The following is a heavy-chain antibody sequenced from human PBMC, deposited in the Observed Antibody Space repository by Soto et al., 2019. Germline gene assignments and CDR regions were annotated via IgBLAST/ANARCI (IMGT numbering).Heavy chain of an antibody. CDR2: IIPIFETA. D-gene: IGHD2-15*01. J-gene: IGHJ6*02. CDR3: ARDLEVVVLGVDHYYYYGMDV. Sequence: EASVKVSCKTSGGTFSSFAISWVRQAPGQGLEWMGGIIPIFETANYAQKFQGRVTITADEITGTAYMELRSLRSEDTGVYYCARDLEVVVLGVDHYYYYGMDVWGQGTTATVSS. CDR1: GGTFSSFA. V-gene: IGHV1-69*13.